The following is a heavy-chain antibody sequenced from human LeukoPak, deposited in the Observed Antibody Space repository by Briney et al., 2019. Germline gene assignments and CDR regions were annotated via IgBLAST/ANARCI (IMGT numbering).Heavy chain of an antibody. CDR3: ARDFRSSGYYHYFHY. CDR1: GYTFTSYG. J-gene: IGHJ4*02. CDR2: ISGYNGNT. Sequence: GASVKVSCKASGYTFTSYGISWVRQAPGQALEWMGWISGYNGNTNYAQKLQGRVTMTTDTSTSTAYMELRSLRSDDTAVYYCARDFRSSGYYHYFHYWGQGTLITVSS. V-gene: IGHV1-18*01. D-gene: IGHD3-22*01.